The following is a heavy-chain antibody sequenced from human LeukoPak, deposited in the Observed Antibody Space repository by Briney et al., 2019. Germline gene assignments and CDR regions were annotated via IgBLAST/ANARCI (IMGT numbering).Heavy chain of an antibody. V-gene: IGHV3-64D*06. D-gene: IGHD3-16*01. CDR2: ISSFGDRT. Sequence: GGSLRLSCSVSGFTFTSYAMHWVRQAPGKGLEYVSSISSFGDRTYYADSVKARFTIPRDHSKNTLYLQMSSLRPEDTAVYYCVKDRFIDIWGQGTMVTVSS. CDR1: GFTFTSYA. J-gene: IGHJ3*02. CDR3: VKDRFIDI.